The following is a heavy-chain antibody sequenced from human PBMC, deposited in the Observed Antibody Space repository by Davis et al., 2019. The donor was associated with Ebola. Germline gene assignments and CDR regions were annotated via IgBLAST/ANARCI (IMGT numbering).Heavy chain of an antibody. CDR2: ISGNGGST. V-gene: IGHV3-23*01. CDR3: AKSGLSFGVVKYHYGMDV. Sequence: GGSLRLSCAASGFTFSSYAMSWVRQAPGKGLEWVSAISGNGGSTYYADSVKGRFTISRDNSKKTLYLQMNSLRAEDTAVYYCAKSGLSFGVVKYHYGMDVWGKGTTVTVSS. CDR1: GFTFSSYA. J-gene: IGHJ6*04. D-gene: IGHD3-3*01.